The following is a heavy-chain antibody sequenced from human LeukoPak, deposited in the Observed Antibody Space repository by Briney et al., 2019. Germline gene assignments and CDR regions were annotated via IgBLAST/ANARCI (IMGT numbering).Heavy chain of an antibody. CDR2: ISYDGSNK. D-gene: IGHD3-16*02. CDR1: GFTFSSYA. Sequence: PGGSLRLSCAASGFTFSSYAMHWVRQAPGKGLERVAVISYDGSNKYYADSVKGRFTISRDNSKNTLYLQMNSLRAEDTAVYYCARDASIMITFGGVIGHYWGQGTLVTVSS. V-gene: IGHV3-30*04. J-gene: IGHJ4*02. CDR3: ARDASIMITFGGVIGHY.